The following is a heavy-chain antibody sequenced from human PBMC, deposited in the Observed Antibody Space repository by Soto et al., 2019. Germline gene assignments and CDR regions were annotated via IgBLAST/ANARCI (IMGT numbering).Heavy chain of an antibody. CDR1: GYTFTSYG. J-gene: IGHJ4*02. CDR3: ARDLAAAAY. D-gene: IGHD6-13*01. Sequence: ASVKVSCKASGYTFTSYGISWVRQAPGQGLEWMGWISAYNGSTNYAQKFQGRVTVTRDTSTSTVYLELSSLRSDDTAVYYCARDLAAAAYWGQGTLVTVSS. V-gene: IGHV1-18*01. CDR2: ISAYNGST.